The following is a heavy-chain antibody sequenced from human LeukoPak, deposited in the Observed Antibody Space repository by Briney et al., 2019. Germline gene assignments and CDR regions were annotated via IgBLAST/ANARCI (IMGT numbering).Heavy chain of an antibody. D-gene: IGHD6-13*01. J-gene: IGHJ4*02. CDR2: INPKSGGS. CDR3: ACERDSRYSSSWYYIDY. Sequence: ASVKVSCKASGYTFTGYYMHWVRQAPGQGLEWMGWINPKSGGSNCAQKFQDRVTMTRDTSISTAYMELSRLTSDDTAVYYCACERDSRYSSSWYYIDYWGQGTLVTVSS. V-gene: IGHV1-2*02. CDR1: GYTFTGYY.